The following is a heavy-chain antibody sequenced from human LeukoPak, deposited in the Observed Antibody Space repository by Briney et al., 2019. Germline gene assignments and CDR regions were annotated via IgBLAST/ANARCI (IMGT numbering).Heavy chain of an antibody. CDR2: MNPNSGNT. CDR3: ARDQAYYYGSGSYYKNWFDP. V-gene: IGHV1-8*01. J-gene: IGHJ5*02. D-gene: IGHD3-10*01. Sequence: ASVKVSCKASGYTFTSYDINWVRQAIGQGLEWMGWMNPNSGNTGYAQKLQGRVTMTTDTSTSTAYMEPRSLRSDDTAVYYCARDQAYYYGSGSYYKNWFDPWGQGTLVTVSS. CDR1: GYTFTSYD.